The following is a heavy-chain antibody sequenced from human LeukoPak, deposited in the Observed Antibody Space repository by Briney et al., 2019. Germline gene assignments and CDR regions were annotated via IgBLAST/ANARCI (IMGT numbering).Heavy chain of an antibody. J-gene: IGHJ4*02. Sequence: SETLSLTCTVSGGSISSYYWNWIRQPPGKGLGWIGYIYYSGSTNYNPSLKSRVTISVDTSKNQFSLKLSPVTAADTAVYYCARGADSSGYYSIFYFDYWGQGTLVTVSS. V-gene: IGHV4-59*01. D-gene: IGHD3-22*01. CDR3: ARGADSSGYYSIFYFDY. CDR2: IYYSGST. CDR1: GGSISSYY.